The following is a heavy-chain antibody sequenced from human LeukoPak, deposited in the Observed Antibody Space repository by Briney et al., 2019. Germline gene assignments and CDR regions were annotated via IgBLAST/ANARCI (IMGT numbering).Heavy chain of an antibody. J-gene: IGHJ4*02. V-gene: IGHV3-30-3*01. Sequence: GGSLRLSCAASGFTFSSYAMHWVRQAPGKGLEWVAVISYDGSNKYYADSVKGRFTISRDNSKNTLYLQMNSLRAEDTAVYYCARDTNTAKDFLRWGQGTLVTVSS. D-gene: IGHD5-18*01. CDR3: ARDTNTAKDFLR. CDR1: GFTFSSYA. CDR2: ISYDGSNK.